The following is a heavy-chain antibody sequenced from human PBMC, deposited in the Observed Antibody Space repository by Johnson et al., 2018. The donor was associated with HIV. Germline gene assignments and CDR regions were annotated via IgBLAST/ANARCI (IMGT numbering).Heavy chain of an antibody. V-gene: IGHV3-73*02. D-gene: IGHD1-26*01. CDR2: IRSKANSYAT. CDR1: GFTFSGSG. J-gene: IGHJ3*02. Sequence: VQLVESGGGLVQPGGSLKLSCAASGFTFSGSGMHWVRQASGKGLEWVGRIRSKANSYATVYSASVKGRFTISRDDSKNTLYLHMNSLRPEDTAVYYCARVRIGRENAFDIWGRGTRVTVSS. CDR3: ARVRIGRENAFDI.